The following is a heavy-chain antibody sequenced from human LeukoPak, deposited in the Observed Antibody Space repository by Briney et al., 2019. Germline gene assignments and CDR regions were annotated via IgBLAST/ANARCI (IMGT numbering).Heavy chain of an antibody. D-gene: IGHD4-17*01. V-gene: IGHV4-4*07. J-gene: IGHJ5*02. CDR1: GGSMSSYY. CDR3: ARGLRDGWFDP. Sequence: PSETLSLTCTVSGGSMSSYYWSWIRQPAGNGLEWIGRIYTSGSTNYNPSLKSRVTMSVDTSKNQFSLKLSSVTAADTAVYYCARGLRDGWFDPWGQGTLVTVSS. CDR2: IYTSGST.